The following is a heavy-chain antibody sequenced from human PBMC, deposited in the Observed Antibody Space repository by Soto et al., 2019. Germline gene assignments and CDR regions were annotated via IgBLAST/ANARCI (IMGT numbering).Heavy chain of an antibody. CDR2: ISGSGATT. V-gene: IGHV3-23*01. Sequence: SLRLSCATSGFSFGGFAMSWVRQAPGKGLDWVSSISGSGATTYYADSVKGRFTISRDNSKNTLYLQMNSLRAEDTAVYYCARHGYNYGGGYFDYWGQGTLVTVSS. D-gene: IGHD5-18*01. CDR1: GFSFGGFA. CDR3: ARHGYNYGGGYFDY. J-gene: IGHJ4*02.